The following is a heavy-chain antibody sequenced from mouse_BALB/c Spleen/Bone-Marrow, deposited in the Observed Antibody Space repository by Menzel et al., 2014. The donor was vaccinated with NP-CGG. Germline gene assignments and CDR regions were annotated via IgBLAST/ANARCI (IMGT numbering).Heavy chain of an antibody. D-gene: IGHD1-2*01. J-gene: IGHJ1*01. V-gene: IGHV7-3*02. CDR3: ARDNYYGYHWYFDV. Sequence: EVKLQESGGGLVQPGGSLRLSCAPSGFTFTDYYMSWVRQPPGKALEWLGFIRNKANGYTTEYSASVKGRFTISRDNSQSILYLQMNTLRAEDSATYYCARDNYYGYHWYFDVWGAGTTVTVSS. CDR1: GFTFTDYY. CDR2: IRNKANGYTT.